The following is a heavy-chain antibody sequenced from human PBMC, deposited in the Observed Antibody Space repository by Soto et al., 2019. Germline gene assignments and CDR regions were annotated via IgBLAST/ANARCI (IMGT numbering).Heavy chain of an antibody. V-gene: IGHV3-48*03. CDR3: VRGGGGGLFDP. CDR2: ISTSVSTT. D-gene: IGHD2-15*01. Sequence: GGSLRLSCAASGFTFRSYEMNWVRQAPGKGLEWTSYISTSVSTTYYADSVKGRFTVSRDNAKRSLYLQMMSLTAEDTAIYYCVRGGGGGLFDPWGQGTMVTVSS. CDR1: GFTFRSYE. J-gene: IGHJ5*02.